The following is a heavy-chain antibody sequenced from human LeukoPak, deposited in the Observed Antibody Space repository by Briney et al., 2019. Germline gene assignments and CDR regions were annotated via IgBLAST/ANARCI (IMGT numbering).Heavy chain of an antibody. J-gene: IGHJ5*02. Sequence: PSQTLSLTCTVSGGSISSGSSYWSWIRQPAGKGLEWIGRIYTSGSTNYNPSLKSRVTISVDTSKNQFSLKLSSVTAADTAVYYCARGPSRYYDSSGYYDWFDPWGQGTLVTVSS. CDR3: ARGPSRYYDSSGYYDWFDP. D-gene: IGHD3-22*01. CDR1: GGSISSGSSY. V-gene: IGHV4-61*02. CDR2: IYTSGST.